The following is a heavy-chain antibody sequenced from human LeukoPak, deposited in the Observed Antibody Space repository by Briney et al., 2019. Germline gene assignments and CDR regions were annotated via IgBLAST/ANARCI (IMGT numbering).Heavy chain of an antibody. V-gene: IGHV4-4*07. J-gene: IGHJ3*02. CDR3: ARDMGATIGDAFDI. D-gene: IGHD1-26*01. CDR1: GGSISSYY. CDR2: IYTSGST. Sequence: PSQTLSLTCTVSGGSISSYYWSWIRQPAGKGLEWIGRIYTSGSTNYNPSLKSRVTMSVDTSKNQFSLKLSSVTAADTAVYYCARDMGATIGDAFDIWGQGTMVTVSS.